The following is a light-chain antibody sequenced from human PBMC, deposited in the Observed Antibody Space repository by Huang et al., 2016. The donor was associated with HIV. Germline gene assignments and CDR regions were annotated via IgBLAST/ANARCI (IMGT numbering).Light chain of an antibody. CDR3: HQYYGTPQT. J-gene: IGKJ1*01. CDR1: EDIKYS. Sequence: DIQMTQSPSSLSASVGDRVTITCRASEDIKYSLAWYQQKPGKAPKLLLHVTTKLESGVPARFSGSGSGTDYSLTISSLQAEDFATYYCHQYYGTPQTFGQGTKVE. V-gene: IGKV1-NL1*01. CDR2: VTT.